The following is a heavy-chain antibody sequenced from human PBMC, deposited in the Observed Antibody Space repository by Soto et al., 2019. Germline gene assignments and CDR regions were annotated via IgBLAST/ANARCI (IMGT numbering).Heavy chain of an antibody. J-gene: IGHJ6*02. CDR1: GGSFIGYY. V-gene: IGHV4-34*01. Sequence: SETLSLTCAVYGGSFIGYYWSWIRQPPGKGLEWIGEINHSGSTNYNPSLKSRVTISVDTSKNQFSLKLSSVTAADTAVYYCARGSIAAAGGLYYYYYYGMDVWGQGTTVTVSS. CDR2: INHSGST. CDR3: ARGSIAAAGGLYYYYYYGMDV. D-gene: IGHD6-13*01.